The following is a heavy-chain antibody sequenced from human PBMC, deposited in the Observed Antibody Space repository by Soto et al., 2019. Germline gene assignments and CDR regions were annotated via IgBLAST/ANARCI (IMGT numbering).Heavy chain of an antibody. Sequence: LETLSLTCTVSGGSISSSSYYWGWIRQPPGKGLEWIGSIYYSGSTYYNPSLKSRVTISVDTSKNQFSLKLSSVTAADTAVYYCARGGSSIAAREWFDPWGQGTLVTVSS. V-gene: IGHV4-39*01. J-gene: IGHJ5*02. D-gene: IGHD6-6*01. CDR2: IYYSGST. CDR3: ARGGSSIAAREWFDP. CDR1: GGSISSSSYY.